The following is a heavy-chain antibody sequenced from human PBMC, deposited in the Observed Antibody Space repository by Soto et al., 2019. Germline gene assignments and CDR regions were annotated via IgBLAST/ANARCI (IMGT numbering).Heavy chain of an antibody. CDR1: GLTFSNYA. CDR2: ISGSGGTT. J-gene: IGHJ4*02. CDR3: AKDREGTIADYFDH. D-gene: IGHD2-21*01. Sequence: EVQLLESGGGLVQPGGSLRLSCAASGLTFSNYAMTWVRQAPGKGLEWVSAISGSGGTTYYADAVKGRFTISRYNSKNTLYLQMNSLRAEDTAIYYCAKDREGTIADYFDHWGQGTLVNVSS. V-gene: IGHV3-23*01.